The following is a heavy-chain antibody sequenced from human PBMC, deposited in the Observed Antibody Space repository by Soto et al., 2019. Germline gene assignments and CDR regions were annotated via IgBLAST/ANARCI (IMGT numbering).Heavy chain of an antibody. J-gene: IGHJ6*03. CDR1: GGSISSGGYY. CDR3: ARRGAGYSYYMDV. CDR2: IYYTGST. Sequence: SETLSLTCTVSGGSISSGGYYWTWIRQHPGKGLEWIGYIYYTGSTYYNPPLKSRVTISVDTSKNQFSLKLSSVTAADTAVYYCARRGAGYSYYMDVWGKGTTVTVSS. V-gene: IGHV4-31*03. D-gene: IGHD1-26*01.